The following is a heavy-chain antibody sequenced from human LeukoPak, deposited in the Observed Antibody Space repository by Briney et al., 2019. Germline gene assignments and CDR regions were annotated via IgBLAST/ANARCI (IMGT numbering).Heavy chain of an antibody. J-gene: IGHJ3*02. V-gene: IGHV1-8*01. Sequence: ASVKVSCKASGYTFTSYDINWVRQATGQGLEWMGWMNPNSGNTGYAQKFQGRVTMTRNTSISTAYMELSSLRSEDTAVYYCATLIVVTNAFDIRGQGTMVTVSS. CDR1: GYTFTSYD. CDR3: ATLIVVTNAFDI. CDR2: MNPNSGNT. D-gene: IGHD3-22*01.